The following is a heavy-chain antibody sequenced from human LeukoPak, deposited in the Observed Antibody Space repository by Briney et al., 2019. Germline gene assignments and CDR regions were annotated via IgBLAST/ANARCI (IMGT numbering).Heavy chain of an antibody. V-gene: IGHV3-74*01. CDR3: ARDKYGGNSNAFDI. Sequence: PGGSLRLSCAASGFTLSGYWMHWVRQGPGKGLVWVSRIRSDGSSTSYADSVKGRFTVSRDNAKNTLYLQMNSLRADDTAVYYCARDKYGGNSNAFDIWGQGTLVTVSS. J-gene: IGHJ3*02. CDR1: GFTLSGYW. CDR2: IRSDGSST. D-gene: IGHD4-23*01.